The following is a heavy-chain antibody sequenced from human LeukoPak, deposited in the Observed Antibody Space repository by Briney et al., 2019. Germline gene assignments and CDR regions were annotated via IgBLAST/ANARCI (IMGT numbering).Heavy chain of an antibody. CDR3: ARGKEVITMLRGLKPGYYIDY. V-gene: IGHV4-59*01. CDR1: GDSISSYY. D-gene: IGHD3-10*01. J-gene: IGHJ4*02. CDR2: IYYSGST. Sequence: SETLSLTCTVSGDSISSYYWSWIRQPPGKGLEWIGYIYYSGSTNYNPSLKSRVTISVDTSKNQFSLKLSSVTAADTAVYYCARGKEVITMLRGLKPGYYIDYWGQGTLVTASS.